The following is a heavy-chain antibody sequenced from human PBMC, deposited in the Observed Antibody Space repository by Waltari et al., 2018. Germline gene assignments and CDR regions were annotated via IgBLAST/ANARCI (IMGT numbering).Heavy chain of an antibody. CDR1: GFTFSSYA. Sequence: EVQLLESGGGLVQPGGSLRLSCAASGFTFSSYAMSWVRQAPGKGLELVSVIYSGGSTYYADSVKGRFTISRDNSKNTLYLQMNSLRAEDTAVYYCAKDKDRWELSGADYWGQGTLVTVSS. D-gene: IGHD1-26*01. V-gene: IGHV3-23*03. CDR3: AKDKDRWELSGADY. J-gene: IGHJ4*02. CDR2: IYSGGST.